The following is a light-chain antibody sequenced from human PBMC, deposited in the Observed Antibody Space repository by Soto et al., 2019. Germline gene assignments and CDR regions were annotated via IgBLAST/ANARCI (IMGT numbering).Light chain of an antibody. Sequence: EIVLTQSPATLSLSPGERATLSCRASQSVSNRLAWYQQKPGQAPRLLIYDASNRATGIPARFSGSGSGTDFTLTISSLEPEDFAVYYCQQRSNWPLTFGGGTKVDIK. CDR2: DAS. CDR3: QQRSNWPLT. CDR1: QSVSNR. J-gene: IGKJ4*01. V-gene: IGKV3-11*01.